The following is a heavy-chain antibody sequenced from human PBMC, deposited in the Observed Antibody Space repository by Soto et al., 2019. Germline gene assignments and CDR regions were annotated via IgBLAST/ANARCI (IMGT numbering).Heavy chain of an antibody. V-gene: IGHV3-23*01. D-gene: IGHD6-13*01. J-gene: IGHJ4*02. CDR3: AKESSSSSLSPIAQFDC. CDR2: ISGGGGTT. Sequence: PGGSLRLSCAASGFSFRSYVMSWVRQAPGKGLEWASGISGGGGTTYYADSVKGRFTISRDNSKNTLYLQMRSLRAEDAALYYCAKESSSSSLSPIAQFDCWGQGTLVTVSS. CDR1: GFSFRSYV.